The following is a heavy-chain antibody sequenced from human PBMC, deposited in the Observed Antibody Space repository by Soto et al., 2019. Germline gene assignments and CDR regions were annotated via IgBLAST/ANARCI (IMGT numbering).Heavy chain of an antibody. CDR3: ARGRRIFGVVISSSYYMDV. J-gene: IGHJ6*03. V-gene: IGHV3-64*01. CDR2: ISSNGGST. Sequence: GGSLRLSCAASGFTFSSYAMHWVRQAPGKGLEYVSAISSNGGSTYYANSVKGRFTISRDNSKNTLYLQMGSLRAEDMAVYYCARGRRIFGVVISSSYYMDVWGKGTTVTVSS. D-gene: IGHD3-3*01. CDR1: GFTFSSYA.